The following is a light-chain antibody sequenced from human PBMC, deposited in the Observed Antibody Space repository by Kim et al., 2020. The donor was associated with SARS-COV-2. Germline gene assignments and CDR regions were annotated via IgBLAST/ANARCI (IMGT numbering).Light chain of an antibody. CDR2: GKN. V-gene: IGLV3-19*01. J-gene: IGLJ1*01. CDR3: SSRDSSTNHPL. CDR1: SLRGSY. Sequence: SSELTQDPAVSVALGQTVRITCQGDSLRGSYASWYQQKPGQAPVVVIYGKNDRLSGIPDLFSGSRSGNTASLTITGAQAEDEADYYCSSRDSSTNHPLFG.